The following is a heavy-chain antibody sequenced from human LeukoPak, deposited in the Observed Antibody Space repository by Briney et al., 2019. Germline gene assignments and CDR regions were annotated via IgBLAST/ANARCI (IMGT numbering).Heavy chain of an antibody. D-gene: IGHD1-26*01. J-gene: IGHJ4*02. CDR1: GGSISSSNW. CDR3: ARAVEVGAMTPFDY. Sequence: SRTLSLTCAVSGGSISSSNWWSWVRQPPGKGLEWIEEIYHSGSTNYNPSLKSRVTISVDTSKNQFSLRLTSVTAADTAVYYCARAVEVGAMTPFDYWGQGTLVTVSS. V-gene: IGHV4-4*02. CDR2: IYHSGST.